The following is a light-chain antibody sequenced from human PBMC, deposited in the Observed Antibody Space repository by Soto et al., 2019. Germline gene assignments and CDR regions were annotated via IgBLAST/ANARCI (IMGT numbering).Light chain of an antibody. Sequence: EIVLTQSPGTLSLSPGERATLSCRASQIVTNNYVAWYQKKPGQPPRLLIDDASTRAPGIPDRFSGGGSGTDFTLTISRLEPEDFAVYYCQQCSTPPLTFGGGTNVELK. CDR2: DAS. J-gene: IGKJ4*01. CDR1: QIVTNNY. CDR3: QQCSTPPLT. V-gene: IGKV3-20*01.